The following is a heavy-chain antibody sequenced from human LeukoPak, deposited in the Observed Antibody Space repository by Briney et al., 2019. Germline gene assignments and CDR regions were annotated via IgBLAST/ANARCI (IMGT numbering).Heavy chain of an antibody. CDR1: GGSISSYY. J-gene: IGHJ4*02. D-gene: IGHD1-1*01. CDR3: ARSGTTGTSMGY. V-gene: IGHV4-59*01. Sequence: SETLSLTCTVSGGSISSYYWSWIRQPPGKGLEWIGYIYYSGSTNYNPSLKSRVTISVDTSKNQFSLKLSSVTAADTAVYYCARSGTTGTSMGYWGQGTLVTVSS. CDR2: IYYSGST.